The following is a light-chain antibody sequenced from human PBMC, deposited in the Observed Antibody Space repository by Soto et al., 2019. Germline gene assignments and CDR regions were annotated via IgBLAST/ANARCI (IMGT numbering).Light chain of an antibody. CDR1: QSVSGN. CDR2: GAS. CDR3: QQCNNWPRT. V-gene: IGKV3-15*01. J-gene: IGKJ2*01. Sequence: EIVLTQSPATLSVSPGEGATLSCRASQSVSGNLAWYQKKPGQAPRLLIYGASTRATGIPARFSGSGSGTDFTLTISSLQSEDFAVYYCQQCNNWPRTFGQGTKLEIK.